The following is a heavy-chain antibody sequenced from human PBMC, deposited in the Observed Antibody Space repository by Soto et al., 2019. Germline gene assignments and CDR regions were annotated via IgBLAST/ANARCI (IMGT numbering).Heavy chain of an antibody. Sequence: GASLKISCNGSGYSFTSYWISWVRQMPGKGLEWMGRIDPSDSYTNYSPSFQGHVTISADKSISTAYLQWSSLKASDTAMYYCARHGSSYLIYYYGMDVWGQGTTVTVSS. J-gene: IGHJ6*02. V-gene: IGHV5-10-1*01. CDR2: IDPSDSYT. CDR1: GYSFTSYW. CDR3: ARHGSSYLIYYYGMDV. D-gene: IGHD2-15*01.